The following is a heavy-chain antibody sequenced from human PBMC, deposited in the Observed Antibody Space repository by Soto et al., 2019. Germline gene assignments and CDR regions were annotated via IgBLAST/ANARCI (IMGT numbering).Heavy chain of an antibody. J-gene: IGHJ5*02. Sequence: SETLSLTCAVYGGSFSGYYWSWIRQPPGKGLEWIGEINHSGSTNYNPSLKSRVTISVDTSKNQFSLKLSSVTAADTAVYYCARDYPLVVVVAATPVGWFDPWGQGTLVTVSS. CDR1: GGSFSGYY. CDR3: ARDYPLVVVVAATPVGWFDP. V-gene: IGHV4-34*01. CDR2: INHSGST. D-gene: IGHD2-15*01.